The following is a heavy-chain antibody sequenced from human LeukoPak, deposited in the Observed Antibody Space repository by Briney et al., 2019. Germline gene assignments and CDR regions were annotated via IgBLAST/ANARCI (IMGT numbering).Heavy chain of an antibody. CDR2: IYYSGST. J-gene: IGHJ4*02. CDR1: GGSISSYY. V-gene: IGHV4-59*01. CDR3: ARVRGYSGYDRVFDY. Sequence: SETLSLTCTVSGGSISSYYWSWIRQSPGKGLEWIGYIYYSGSTNYNPSLKSRVTISVDTSKNQFSLKLSSVTAADTAVYYCARVRGYSGYDRVFDYWGQGTLVTVSS. D-gene: IGHD5-12*01.